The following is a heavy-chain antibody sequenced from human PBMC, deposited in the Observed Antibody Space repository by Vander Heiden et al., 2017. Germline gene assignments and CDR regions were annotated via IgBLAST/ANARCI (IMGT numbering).Heavy chain of an antibody. CDR1: GGSISSSSYS. CDR3: ARVFYDYVWGSYRPSLYYFDY. D-gene: IGHD3-16*02. V-gene: IGHV4-39*01. Sequence: QLQLQESGPGLVKPSETLSLTCTVSGGSISSSSYSWGWIRQPPGKGLEWIGSIYYSGSTYYNPSLKSRVTISVDTSKNQFSLKLSSVTAADTAVYYCARVFYDYVWGSYRPSLYYFDYWGQGTLVTVSS. CDR2: IYYSGST. J-gene: IGHJ4*02.